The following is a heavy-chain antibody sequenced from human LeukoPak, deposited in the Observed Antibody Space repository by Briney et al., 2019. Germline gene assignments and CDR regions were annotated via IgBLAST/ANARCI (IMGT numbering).Heavy chain of an antibody. CDR1: GFAFSNYA. Sequence: GGSLRLSCAASGFAFSNYAMSWVRQAPGKGLVWVSRINGDGSDITYADPVKGRFTMSRDNPKNTLYLQMTRLRAEDTAVYYCVRTSEGGYFDYWGQGAVVTVSS. CDR2: INGDGSDI. D-gene: IGHD1-14*01. J-gene: IGHJ4*02. V-gene: IGHV3-74*01. CDR3: VRTSEGGYFDY.